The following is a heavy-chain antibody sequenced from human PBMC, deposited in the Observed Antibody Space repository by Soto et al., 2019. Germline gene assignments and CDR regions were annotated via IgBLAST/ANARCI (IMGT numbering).Heavy chain of an antibody. CDR1: GGSFSGYY. V-gene: IGHV4-34*01. D-gene: IGHD1-26*01. CDR2: INHSGST. Sequence: SETLSLTCAVYGGSFSGYYWSWIRQPPGKGLEWIGEINHSGSTNYNPSLKSRVTISVDTSKNQFSLKLSSVTAADTAVYYCARGLIVGATTSFDYWGQGTLVTVS. CDR3: ARGLIVGATTSFDY. J-gene: IGHJ4*02.